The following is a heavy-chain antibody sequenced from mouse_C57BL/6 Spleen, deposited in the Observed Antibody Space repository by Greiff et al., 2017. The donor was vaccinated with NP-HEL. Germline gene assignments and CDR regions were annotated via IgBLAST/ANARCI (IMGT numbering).Heavy chain of an antibody. V-gene: IGHV2-6-1*01. CDR2: IWSDGST. J-gene: IGHJ4*01. CDR1: GFSLTSYG. Sequence: VQLKESGPGLVAPSQSLSITCTVSGFSLTSYGVHWVRQPPGKGLEWLVVIWSDGSTTYNSALKSRLSISKDNSKSQVFLKMNSLQTDDTAMYYCARHGGGGFYAMDYWGQGTSVTVSS. CDR3: ARHGGGGFYAMDY.